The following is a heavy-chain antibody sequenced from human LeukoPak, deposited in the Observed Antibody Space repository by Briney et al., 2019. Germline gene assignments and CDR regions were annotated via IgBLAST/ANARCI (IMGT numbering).Heavy chain of an antibody. D-gene: IGHD4-17*01. V-gene: IGHV3-49*03. CDR2: IRSKAYGGTT. Sequence: GGSLRLSCTASGFTFGDYAMSWFRQAPGKGLEWVGFIRSKAYGGTTEYAASVKGRFTISRDDSKSIAYLQMNSLKTEDTAVYYCTGANYGDYGLNWFDPWGQGTLVTVSS. CDR3: TGANYGDYGLNWFDP. CDR1: GFTFGDYA. J-gene: IGHJ5*02.